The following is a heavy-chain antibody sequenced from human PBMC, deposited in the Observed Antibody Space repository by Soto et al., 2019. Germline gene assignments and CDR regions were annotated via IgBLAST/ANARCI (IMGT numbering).Heavy chain of an antibody. D-gene: IGHD3-22*01. Sequence: GQCVTLSFRGSGDVFSDQWITRFLTNPGKGLAWMGRIDPSDSQTYYSPSFRGHVTISVTKSITTVFLQWSSLRASDTAMYYCARQIYDSDTGPNFQYYFDSWGQGTPVSVAS. CDR3: ARQIYDSDTGPNFQYYFDS. J-gene: IGHJ4*02. CDR2: IDPSDSQT. CDR1: GDVFSDQW. V-gene: IGHV5-10-1*01.